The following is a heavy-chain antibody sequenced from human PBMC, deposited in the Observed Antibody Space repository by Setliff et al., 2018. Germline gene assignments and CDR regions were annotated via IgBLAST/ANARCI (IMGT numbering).Heavy chain of an antibody. CDR2: LTSGSSTI. Sequence: GGSLRLSCAASGFIFSTYSMNWVRQAPGKGLEWVSYLTSGSSTIYYADSVKGRFTISRDNAKNSLYLQINSVRAEDTAVYYCARDLSPYYGSGSYPYNFDYWGQGTLVTVSS. V-gene: IGHV3-48*01. CDR3: ARDLSPYYGSGSYPYNFDY. CDR1: GFIFSTYS. D-gene: IGHD3-10*01. J-gene: IGHJ4*02.